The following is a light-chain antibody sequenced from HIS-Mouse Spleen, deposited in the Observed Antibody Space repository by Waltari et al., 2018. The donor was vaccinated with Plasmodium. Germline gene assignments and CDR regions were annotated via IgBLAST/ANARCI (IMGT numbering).Light chain of an antibody. CDR3: QQYGSSPYT. V-gene: IGKV3-20*01. Sequence: IVLTPSPGTLSLSPGERATLSCRASQSVRSSYLAWYQQKPGQAPRLLIYGASSRATGIPDRFSGSGSGTDFTLTISRLEPEDFAVYYCQQYGSSPYTFGQGTKLEIK. CDR1: QSVRSSY. CDR2: GAS. J-gene: IGKJ2*01.